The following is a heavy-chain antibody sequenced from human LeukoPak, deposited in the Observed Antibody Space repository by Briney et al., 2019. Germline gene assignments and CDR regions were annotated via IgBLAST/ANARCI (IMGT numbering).Heavy chain of an antibody. CDR3: ARDLNYYFDY. Sequence: SETLSLTCTVSGGSISSYYWSWLRQPPGKGLEWIGYIYYSGSTNYNPSLKSRVTISVDTSKNQFSLKLSSVTAADTAVYCCARDLNYYFDYWGQGTLVTVSS. V-gene: IGHV4-59*01. J-gene: IGHJ4*02. CDR2: IYYSGST. D-gene: IGHD1-1*01. CDR1: GGSISSYY.